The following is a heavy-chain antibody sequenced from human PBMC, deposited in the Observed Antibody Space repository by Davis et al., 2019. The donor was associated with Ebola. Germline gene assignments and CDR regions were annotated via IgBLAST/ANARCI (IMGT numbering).Heavy chain of an antibody. D-gene: IGHD3-22*01. J-gene: IGHJ4*02. CDR2: IWYDGSNK. Sequence: GESLKISCAASGFIFSSYGMHWVRQAPGKGLEWVAVIWYDGSNKYYADPVKGRFTISRDNSKNTLYLQMYNLRAEDTAVYYCTRDFDRVREWGQGTLVTVSS. V-gene: IGHV3-33*01. CDR3: TRDFDRVRE. CDR1: GFIFSSYG.